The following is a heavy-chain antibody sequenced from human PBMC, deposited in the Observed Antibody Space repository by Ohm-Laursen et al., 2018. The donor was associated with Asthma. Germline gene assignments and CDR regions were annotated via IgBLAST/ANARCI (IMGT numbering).Heavy chain of an antibody. CDR1: DSSITSYTSY. CDR2: IFDSGST. J-gene: IGHJ4*02. CDR3: ARDAPGGSPFDS. D-gene: IGHD1-26*01. Sequence: SQTLSLTCTVSDSSITSYTSYWSWIRQHPGKGLERIGSIFDSGSTHYNPSLKSRLTLSVDTSMNQFSLRLSSVTAADTAVYYCARDAPGGSPFDSWGQGTLVIVSS. V-gene: IGHV4-31*03.